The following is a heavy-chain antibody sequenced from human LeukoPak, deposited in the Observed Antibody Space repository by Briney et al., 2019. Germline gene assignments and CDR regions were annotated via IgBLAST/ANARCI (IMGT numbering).Heavy chain of an antibody. Sequence: PSETLSLTCSVSGASISGGTYYWGWIREPPGKGLEWIGSIYYTGSTYDNPPLKSRVTISVDTSKSQFSLKLSSVTAADTAVYYCARRGGSGRAFDYWGQGTLVTVSS. D-gene: IGHD1-26*01. CDR2: IYYTGST. CDR1: GASISGGTYY. CDR3: ARRGGSGRAFDY. J-gene: IGHJ4*02. V-gene: IGHV4-39*01.